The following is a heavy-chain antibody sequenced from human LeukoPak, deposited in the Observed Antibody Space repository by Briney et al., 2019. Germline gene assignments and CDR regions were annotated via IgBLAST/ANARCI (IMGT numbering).Heavy chain of an antibody. D-gene: IGHD3-22*01. J-gene: IGHJ4*02. V-gene: IGHV4-34*01. CDR3: ARGYSSGYYERRSLDY. Sequence: SETLSLTCAVYGGSFSGYYWSWIRQPPGKGLEWIGEINHSGSTNYNPSLKSRVTISVDTSKNQFSLKLSSVTAADTAVYYCARGYSSGYYERRSLDYWGQGTLVTVSS. CDR1: GGSFSGYY. CDR2: INHSGST.